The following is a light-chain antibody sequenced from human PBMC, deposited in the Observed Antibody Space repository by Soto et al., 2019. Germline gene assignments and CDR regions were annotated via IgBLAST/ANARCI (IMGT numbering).Light chain of an antibody. CDR1: SGYSNYK. CDR3: GADHASGSNFVYV. CDR2: VGTNGIVG. J-gene: IGLJ1*01. Sequence: QSALTQPPSASVSPGASVTLTCTLSSGYSNYKVDWYQQRPGKGPRFVMRVGTNGIVGSKGAAIPDRFSVSGSGLNRYLTIKNFQEEDDSDYHCGADHASGSNFVYVFGTGTQLTVL. V-gene: IGLV9-49*03.